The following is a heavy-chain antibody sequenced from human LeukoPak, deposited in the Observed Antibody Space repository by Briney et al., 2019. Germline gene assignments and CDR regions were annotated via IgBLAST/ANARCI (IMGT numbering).Heavy chain of an antibody. CDR1: GGSISSSSYY. CDR3: ARMVEDSSGYYPDY. J-gene: IGHJ4*02. CDR2: IYYSGST. Sequence: SETLSLTCTVSGGSISSSSYYWGWIRQPPGKGLEWIGSIYYSGSTYYNPFLKSRVTISVDTSKNQFSLKLSSVTAADTAVYYCARMVEDSSGYYPDYWGQGTLVTVSS. V-gene: IGHV4-39*07. D-gene: IGHD3-22*01.